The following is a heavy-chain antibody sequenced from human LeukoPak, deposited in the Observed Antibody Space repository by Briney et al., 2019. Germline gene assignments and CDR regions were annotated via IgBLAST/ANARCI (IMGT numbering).Heavy chain of an antibody. V-gene: IGHV3-7*01. CDR3: VRGGSGGYYPYFDY. CDR1: GLTFSGHW. CDR2: IKQDGSDK. J-gene: IGHJ4*02. D-gene: IGHD3-10*01. Sequence: PGGSLRLSCAASGLTFSGHWMSWVRQVPGKGLEWVANIKQDGSDKYYLDSVKGRFTVSRDNARDSLYLQMNSLRAEDTALYYCVRGGSGGYYPYFDYWGQGTLVTVSS.